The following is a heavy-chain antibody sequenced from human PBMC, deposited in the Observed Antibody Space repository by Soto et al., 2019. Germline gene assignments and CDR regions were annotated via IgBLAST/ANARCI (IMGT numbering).Heavy chain of an antibody. Sequence: EVQLVESGGGLVQPGGSLRLSCAASGFTVSSNYMSWVRQAPGKGLEWVSVIYSGGSTYYADSVKGRFTISRDNSKNTLYLQMNSLRAEDTAVYYCARDLAGDYDYWYFDLWGRGTLVTVSS. J-gene: IGHJ2*01. CDR2: IYSGGST. V-gene: IGHV3-66*01. D-gene: IGHD4-17*01. CDR3: ARDLAGDYDYWYFDL. CDR1: GFTVSSNY.